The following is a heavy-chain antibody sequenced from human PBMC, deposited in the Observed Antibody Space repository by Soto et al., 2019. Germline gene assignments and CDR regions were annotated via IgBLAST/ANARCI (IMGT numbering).Heavy chain of an antibody. CDR3: ARVKGYSSSPRQGANYYYGMDV. CDR2: MNPNSGNT. Sequence: GASVKVSCKASGYTFTSYGINWVRQATGQGLEWMGWMNPNSGNTGYAQKFQGRVTMTRNTSISTAYMELSSLRSEDTAVYYCARVKGYSSSPRQGANYYYGMDVWGQGTTVTVSS. J-gene: IGHJ6*02. D-gene: IGHD6-6*01. V-gene: IGHV1-8*01. CDR1: GYTFTSYG.